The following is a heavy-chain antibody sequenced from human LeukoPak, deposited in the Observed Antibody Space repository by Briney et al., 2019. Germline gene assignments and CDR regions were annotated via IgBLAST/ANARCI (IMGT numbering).Heavy chain of an antibody. CDR2: IYYSGST. CDR1: GGSISSGGYY. Sequence: PSGTLSLPCTVSGGSISSGGYYWSWIRQHPGKGLEWIGYIYYSGSTYYNPSLKSRVTISVDTSKNQFSLKLSSVTAADTAVYYCARVEGNDYFDYWGQGTLVTVSS. V-gene: IGHV4-31*03. CDR3: ARVEGNDYFDY. J-gene: IGHJ4*02. D-gene: IGHD1-1*01.